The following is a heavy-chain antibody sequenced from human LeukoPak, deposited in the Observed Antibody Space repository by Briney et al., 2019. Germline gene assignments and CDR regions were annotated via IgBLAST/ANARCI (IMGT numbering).Heavy chain of an antibody. Sequence: GSLRLSCVGSGFTFSSCAMIWVRQTPGKGLEWVSVISGTGGTTYDADSVEGRFTISRDNSKNTLYLQMNSLRAEDTAVYYCVKSPLNLGYCSGGSCHYFDYWGQGTLVTVSS. CDR1: GFTFSSCA. D-gene: IGHD2-15*01. CDR3: VKSPLNLGYCSGGSCHYFDY. V-gene: IGHV3-23*01. CDR2: ISGTGGTT. J-gene: IGHJ4*02.